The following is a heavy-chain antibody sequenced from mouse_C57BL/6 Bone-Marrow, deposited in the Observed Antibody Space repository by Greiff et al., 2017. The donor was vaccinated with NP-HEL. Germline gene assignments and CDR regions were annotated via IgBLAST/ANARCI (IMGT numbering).Heavy chain of an antibody. CDR1: GYTFTSYW. CDR2: IYPSDSET. V-gene: IGHV1-61*01. D-gene: IGHD1-1*01. CDR3: ARATTVVGYFDY. J-gene: IGHJ2*01. Sequence: QVHVKQPGAELVRPGSSVKLSCKASGYTFTSYWMDWVKQRPGQGLEWIGNIYPSDSETHYNQKFKDKATLTVDKSSSTAYMQLSSLTSEDSAVYYCARATTVVGYFDYWGQGTTLTVSS.